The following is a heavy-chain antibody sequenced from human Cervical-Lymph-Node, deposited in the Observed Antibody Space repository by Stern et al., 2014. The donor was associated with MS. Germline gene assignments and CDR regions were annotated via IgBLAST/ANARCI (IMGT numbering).Heavy chain of an antibody. Sequence: VQLVESGPGLVKPSETLSLACTVSGGSISGFYWSWIRQPAGKGLEWICRIYASGSTDPNPSLKTPITMSVDTSKNQFSLKLSSVTAADTAVYYCARDLRSEYSSSGFDYWGQGTLVTVSS. J-gene: IGHJ4*02. CDR2: IYASGST. CDR3: ARDLRSEYSSSGFDY. V-gene: IGHV4-4*07. D-gene: IGHD6-6*01. CDR1: GGSISGFY.